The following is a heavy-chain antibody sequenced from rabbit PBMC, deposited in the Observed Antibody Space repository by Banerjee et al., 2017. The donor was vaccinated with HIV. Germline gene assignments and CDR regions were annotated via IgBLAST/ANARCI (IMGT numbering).Heavy chain of an antibody. CDR1: GFSFSSNYY. J-gene: IGHJ4*01. Sequence: QQLVESGGDLVKPGASLALTCTASGFSFSSNYYMCWVRQAPGKGLEWIAGIYAGSSGSTYYANWAKGRFTISKTSSTTVTLQMTSLTAADTATYFCVRGINAGYAGYGYATGSSINLWGPGTLVTVS. V-gene: IGHV1S40*01. CDR3: VRGINAGYAGYGYATGSSINL. CDR2: IYAGSSGST. D-gene: IGHD6-1*01.